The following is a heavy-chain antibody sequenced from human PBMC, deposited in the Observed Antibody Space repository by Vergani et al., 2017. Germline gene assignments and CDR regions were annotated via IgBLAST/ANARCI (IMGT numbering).Heavy chain of an antibody. Sequence: QLQLQESGPGLVKPSETLSLTCTVSGGSISSSSYYWGWIRQPPGQGLEWIGSIYYSGSTYYNPSLKSRLTISVDTSKNQFSLKLSSVTAADTAVYYCARTILAAAVFDPWGQGTLVTGSS. CDR3: ARTILAAAVFDP. CDR2: IYYSGST. CDR1: GGSISSSSYY. J-gene: IGHJ5*02. D-gene: IGHD6-13*01. V-gene: IGHV4-39*07.